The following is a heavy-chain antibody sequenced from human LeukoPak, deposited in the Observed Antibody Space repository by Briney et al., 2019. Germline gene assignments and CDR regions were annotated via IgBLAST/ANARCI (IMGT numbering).Heavy chain of an antibody. CDR1: GYSISSGYY. J-gene: IGHJ4*02. CDR3: ATLGPRRPEDY. CDR2: IYYSGST. D-gene: IGHD7-27*01. Sequence: SETLSLTCTVSGYSISSGYYWGWIRQPPGKGLEWIGSIYYSGSTYYNPSLKSRVTISVDTSKNQFSLKLSSVTAADTAVYYCATLGPRRPEDYWGQGTLVTVSS. V-gene: IGHV4-38-2*02.